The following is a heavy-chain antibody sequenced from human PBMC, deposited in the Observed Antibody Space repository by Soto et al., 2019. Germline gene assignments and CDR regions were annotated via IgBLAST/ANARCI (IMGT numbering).Heavy chain of an antibody. D-gene: IGHD3-9*01. Sequence: ASVKVSCKASGYTFTSYGISWVRQAPGQGLEWMGWISAYNGNTNYAQKLQGRVTMTTDTSTNTAYMELRSLRSDDTAVYYCARDTDILTGYNYYYYGMDVWGQGTKVTVSS. J-gene: IGHJ6*02. CDR2: ISAYNGNT. V-gene: IGHV1-18*01. CDR3: ARDTDILTGYNYYYYGMDV. CDR1: GYTFTSYG.